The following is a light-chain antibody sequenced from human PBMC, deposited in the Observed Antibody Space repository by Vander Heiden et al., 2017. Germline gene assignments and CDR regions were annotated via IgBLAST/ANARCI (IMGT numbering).Light chain of an antibody. J-gene: IGKJ4*01. Sequence: EIVFTQSPGTLSLSPGETATLSCRASQSVSSSYLAWYQKKPGQAPRLLIYGASSRAAGIPDRFSGSGSGTDFTLTISRLEPEDFAVYYCQQYGSSPLTFGGGTKVEIK. V-gene: IGKV3-20*01. CDR3: QQYGSSPLT. CDR1: QSVSSSY. CDR2: GAS.